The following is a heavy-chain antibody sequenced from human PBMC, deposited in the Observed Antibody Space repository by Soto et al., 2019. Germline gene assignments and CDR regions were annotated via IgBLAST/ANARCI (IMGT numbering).Heavy chain of an antibody. CDR1: GYTFTSYG. V-gene: IGHV1-18*04. Sequence: RASVKVSCKASGYTFTSYGISWVRQAPGQGLEWMGWISAYNGNTNYAQKLQGRVTMTTDTSTSTAYVELRSLRSDDTAVYYCARDRRGSSSPRFDYWGQGTLVTVSS. D-gene: IGHD6-6*01. CDR3: ARDRRGSSSPRFDY. CDR2: ISAYNGNT. J-gene: IGHJ4*02.